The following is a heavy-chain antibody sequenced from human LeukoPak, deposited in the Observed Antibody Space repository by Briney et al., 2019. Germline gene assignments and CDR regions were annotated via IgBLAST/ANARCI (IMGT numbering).Heavy chain of an antibody. J-gene: IGHJ6*04. CDR1: GFTFSSYG. CDR2: ISYDGSNK. D-gene: IGHD3-10*01. CDR3: AKEMLLWFGELDYYGMDV. Sequence: GRSLRLSCAASGFTFSSYGMHRVRQAPGKGLEWVAVISYDGSNKYYADSVKGRFTISRDNSKNTLYLQMNSLRAEDTAVYYCAKEMLLWFGELDYYGMDVWGKGTTVTVSS. V-gene: IGHV3-30*18.